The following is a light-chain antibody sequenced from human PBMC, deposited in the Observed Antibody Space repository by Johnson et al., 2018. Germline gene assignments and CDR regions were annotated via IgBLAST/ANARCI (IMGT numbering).Light chain of an antibody. J-gene: IGLJ1*01. CDR1: SSNIGNNY. CDR3: GKWDSSLSAGNV. V-gene: IGLV1-51*02. Sequence: QSVLTQPPSVSAAPGQKVTISCSGGSSNIGNNYVSWYQQLPGTAPKLLIYENNKRPSGIPDRFSGSKSGTSATLGITGLQTGDEADYYCGKWDSSLSAGNVFGTGTKVTVL. CDR2: ENN.